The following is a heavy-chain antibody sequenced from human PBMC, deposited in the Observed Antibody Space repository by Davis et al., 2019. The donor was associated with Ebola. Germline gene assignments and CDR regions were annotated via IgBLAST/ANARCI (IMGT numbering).Heavy chain of an antibody. CDR2: ITTNGWST. J-gene: IGHJ4*02. CDR1: GFAFSNYN. V-gene: IGHV3-48*01. Sequence: PGGSLRLSCTASGFAFSNYNMNWVRQAPGKGLEWVSSITTNGWSTYYADSVKGRFIISRDNAKNSLFLQMHSLRGDDTAVYFCARETPISSRSDWWGQGNLVTVSS. D-gene: IGHD2-2*01. CDR3: ARETPISSRSDW.